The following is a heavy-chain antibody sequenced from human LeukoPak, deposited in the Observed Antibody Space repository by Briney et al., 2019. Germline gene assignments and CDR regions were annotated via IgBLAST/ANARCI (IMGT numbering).Heavy chain of an antibody. Sequence: SETLSLTCTVSGGSISSSSYYWGWIRQPPGKGLEWIGSIYYSGSTYYNPSLKSRVTISVDTSKNQFSLKLSSVTAADTAVYYCARQNILWYYYYYMDVWGKGTTVTVSS. CDR3: ARQNILWYYYYYMDV. D-gene: IGHD2-21*01. J-gene: IGHJ6*03. CDR2: IYYSGST. V-gene: IGHV4-39*01. CDR1: GGSISSSSYY.